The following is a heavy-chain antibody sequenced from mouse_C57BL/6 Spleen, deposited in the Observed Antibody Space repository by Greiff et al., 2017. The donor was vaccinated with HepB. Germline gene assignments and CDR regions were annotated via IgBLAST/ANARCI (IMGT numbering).Heavy chain of an antibody. J-gene: IGHJ4*01. CDR3: ARLDYDYDDAMDY. CDR1: GYTFTDYY. CDR2: INPNNGGT. D-gene: IGHD2-4*01. V-gene: IGHV1-26*01. Sequence: EVQLQQSGPELVKPGASVKISCKASGYTFTDYYMNWVKQSHGKSLEWIGDINPNNGGTSYNQKFKGKATLTVDKSSSTAYMELRSLTSEDSAVYYCARLDYDYDDAMDYWGQGTSVTVSS.